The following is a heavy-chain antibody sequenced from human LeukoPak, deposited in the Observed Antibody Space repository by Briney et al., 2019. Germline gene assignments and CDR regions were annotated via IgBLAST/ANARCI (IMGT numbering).Heavy chain of an antibody. CDR2: IYHSGST. J-gene: IGHJ6*02. V-gene: IGHV4-30-2*01. Sequence: SETLSLTCAVSGGPISSGGCSWSWIRQPPGKGLEWIGYIYHSGSTYYNPSLKSRVTISVDRSKNQFSLKLSAVTAADTAVYYCASTSQYYYYYGMDVWGQGTTVTVSS. CDR1: GGPISSGGCS. CDR3: ASTSQYYYYYGMDV.